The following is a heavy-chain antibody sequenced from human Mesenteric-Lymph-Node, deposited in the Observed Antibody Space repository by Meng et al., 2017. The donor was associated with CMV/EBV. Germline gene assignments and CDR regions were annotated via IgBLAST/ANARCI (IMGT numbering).Heavy chain of an antibody. V-gene: IGHV3-48*03. J-gene: IGHJ4*02. Sequence: GESLKISCAASGFTFSSYEMNWVRQAPGKGLEWISYISSSGSTIYYADSVKGRFTISRDNAKNSLYLQMNSLRAEDTAVYYCARGPGATSVDYFGYWGQGTLVTGLL. CDR3: ARGPGATSVDYFGY. CDR1: GFTFSSYE. CDR2: ISSSGSTI. D-gene: IGHD6-25*01.